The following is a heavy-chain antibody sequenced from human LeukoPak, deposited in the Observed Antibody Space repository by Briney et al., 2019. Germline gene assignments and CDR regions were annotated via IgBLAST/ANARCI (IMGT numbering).Heavy chain of an antibody. CDR2: IYSGGST. J-gene: IGHJ4*02. CDR1: GFTVSSNY. D-gene: IGHD6-19*01. CDR3: ARGTQQWLVLDY. V-gene: IGHV3-53*01. Sequence: GGSLRLSCAASGFTVSSNYMSWVRQAPGKGLEWVSVIYSGGSTYYADSVKARFTISRDNSKNTLYLQMNSLRAEDTAVYYCARGTQQWLVLDYWGQGTLVTVSS.